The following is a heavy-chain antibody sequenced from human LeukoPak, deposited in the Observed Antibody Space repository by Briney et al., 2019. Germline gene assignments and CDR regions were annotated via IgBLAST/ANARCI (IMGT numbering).Heavy chain of an antibody. CDR3: ASGYDSSARTSHFQH. V-gene: IGHV1-69*02. D-gene: IGHD3-22*01. CDR1: AGTFSSYS. CDR2: IIPTLGIA. J-gene: IGHJ1*01. Sequence: GASVKISCKASAGTFSSYSISWVRQATGEGLEWMGRIIPTLGIANYAQKYQGRVTITADKSTSTAYMELSSLRSEDTAVYYCASGYDSSARTSHFQHWGQGTLVTVSS.